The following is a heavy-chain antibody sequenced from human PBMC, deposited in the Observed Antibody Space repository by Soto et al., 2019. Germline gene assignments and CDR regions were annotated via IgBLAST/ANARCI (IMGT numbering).Heavy chain of an antibody. CDR1: GFAFSTYS. V-gene: IGHV3-48*02. CDR2: ISSSSNTI. J-gene: IGHJ6*02. D-gene: IGHD6-25*01. Sequence: PGGSLILSCAASGFAFSTYSMNWVLQAPGKGLEWLSYISSSSNTITYADSVRGRFTVSRDNAKNSLYLQMNSLRDEDTAVYYGARVGVAAANSPPDPYTAWYVWGQGTKGT. CDR3: ARVGVAAANSPPDPYTAWYV.